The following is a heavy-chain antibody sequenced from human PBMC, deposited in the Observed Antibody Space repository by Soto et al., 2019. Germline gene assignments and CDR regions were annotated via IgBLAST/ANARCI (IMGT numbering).Heavy chain of an antibody. CDR1: GYTFTSYG. CDR3: ARNSFTVVPAAIRYLRFDP. V-gene: IGHV1-18*01. Sequence: ASVKVSCKASGYTFTSYGISWVRQAPGQGLEWMGWISAYNGNTNYAQKLQGRVTMTTDTSTSTAYMELRSLRSDDTAVYYCARNSFTVVPAAIRYLRFDPWGQGTLVTVSS. D-gene: IGHD2-2*02. CDR2: ISAYNGNT. J-gene: IGHJ5*02.